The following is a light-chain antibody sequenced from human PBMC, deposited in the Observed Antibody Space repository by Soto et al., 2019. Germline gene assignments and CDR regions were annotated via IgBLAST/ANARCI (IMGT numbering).Light chain of an antibody. V-gene: IGKV3-15*01. CDR2: DVS. Sequence: EVVMTQSPATLFVSPGDRAILSCRAGQGVTTNFAWYQQKSGQSPRLLIYDVSHRATGVPARFSGTGSETDFTLTISGLQSEDSAVYFCQQYNNWPTWTFGQGTKVAIK. CDR3: QQYNNWPTWT. J-gene: IGKJ1*01. CDR1: QGVTTN.